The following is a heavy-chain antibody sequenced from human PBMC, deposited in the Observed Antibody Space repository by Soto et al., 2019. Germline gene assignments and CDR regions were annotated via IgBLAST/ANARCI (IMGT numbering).Heavy chain of an antibody. V-gene: IGHV1-18*01. CDR3: ARDEEMATILTGY. J-gene: IGHJ4*02. D-gene: IGHD5-12*01. Sequence: ASVKVSCKASGYTFTSYCIIWVRHGPRQGLVWMGWISAYNGNTNYAQKLQGRVTMTTDTSTSTAYMELRSLRSDDTAVYYCARDEEMATILTGYWGQGTLVTVSS. CDR2: ISAYNGNT. CDR1: GYTFTSYC.